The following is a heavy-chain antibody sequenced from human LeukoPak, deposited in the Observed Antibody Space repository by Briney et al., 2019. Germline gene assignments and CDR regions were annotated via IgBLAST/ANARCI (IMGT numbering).Heavy chain of an antibody. Sequence: GGSLRLSCAASGFTFSSYAMSWVRQAPGKGLEWVSGISGSDASTFYADSVMGRFTISRDNSMNTLYLQMNNVRAEDAAIYFCARRGSEWNSYFSPMDVWGQGTTVTVSS. CDR3: ARRGSEWNSYFSPMDV. CDR2: ISGSDAST. CDR1: GFTFSSYA. D-gene: IGHD1-7*01. J-gene: IGHJ6*02. V-gene: IGHV3-23*01.